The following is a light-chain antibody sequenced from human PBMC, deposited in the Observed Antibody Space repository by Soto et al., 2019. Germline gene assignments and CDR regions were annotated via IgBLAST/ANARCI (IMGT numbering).Light chain of an antibody. V-gene: IGKV1-39*01. CDR2: AAS. CDR1: QSISSY. CDR3: QQSYSTSAG. Sequence: DIQMTQSPSSLSASVGDRVTITCRASQSISSYLNWYQQKPGKAPKLLIYAASSLQSGVPSRFSGSGSGTDFTLTISSLQPEDFATYYCQQSYSTSAGFGQGTKVDIK. J-gene: IGKJ1*01.